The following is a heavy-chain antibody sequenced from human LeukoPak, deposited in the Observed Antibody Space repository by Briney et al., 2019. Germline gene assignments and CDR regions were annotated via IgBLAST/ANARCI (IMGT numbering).Heavy chain of an antibody. CDR1: GYSFTSYW. Sequence: GESLKISCKGSGYSFTSYWXGWXXQMPGXGLECMXITYPGNSDTRYSPSFQGQVTISADKSISTAYLQWSSLKASDTAMYYCARQTVEMATVDIWGQGTMVTVSS. J-gene: IGHJ3*02. CDR3: ARQTVEMATVDI. V-gene: IGHV5-51*01. D-gene: IGHD5-24*01. CDR2: TYPGNSDT.